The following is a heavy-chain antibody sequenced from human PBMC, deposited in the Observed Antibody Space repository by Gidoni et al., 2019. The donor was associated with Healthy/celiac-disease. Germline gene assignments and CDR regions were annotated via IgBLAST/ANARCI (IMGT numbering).Heavy chain of an antibody. V-gene: IGHV3-66*01. J-gene: IGHJ4*02. D-gene: IGHD3-22*01. CDR3: AREISFTYDSSGYGGYYFDY. CDR1: GFTVRSNY. Sequence: EVQLVESGGGLVQPGGSLRLSCAASGFTVRSNYMSWVRQAPGKGLEWVSVIYGGVRTYYAASVKGRFTISRDNSKNTLYLQMNSLRADDTAVYYCAREISFTYDSSGYGGYYFDYWGQGTLVTVSS. CDR2: IYGGVRT.